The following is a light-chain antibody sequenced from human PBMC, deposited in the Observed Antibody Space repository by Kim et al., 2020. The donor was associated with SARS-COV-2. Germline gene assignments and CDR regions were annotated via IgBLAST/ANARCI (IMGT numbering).Light chain of an antibody. V-gene: IGLV2-23*02. CDR2: EVF. J-gene: IGLJ2*01. CDR3: ASYAGGV. Sequence: GSATQSITISGGGITSDVGSYNLVAWYRQRPGKAPKLMIYEVFMRPSGVSNRFSGSKSDNKASLTISGLQAEDEADYYCASYAGGVFGGGTQLTVL. CDR1: TSDVGSYNL.